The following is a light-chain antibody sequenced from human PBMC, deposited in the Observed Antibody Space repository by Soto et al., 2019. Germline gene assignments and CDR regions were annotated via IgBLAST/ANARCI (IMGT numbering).Light chain of an antibody. J-gene: IGKJ1*01. Sequence: DIQMTQSPSTLSASVGDRVTITCRASEDIGSWLAWYQQKPGKAPNLLIYKDSTLQSGVPSRFSGSGSGIEFTLAISSLQPDDFATYYCHQYNTYPWTFGQGTRVEI. CDR3: HQYNTYPWT. V-gene: IGKV1-5*03. CDR1: EDIGSW. CDR2: KDS.